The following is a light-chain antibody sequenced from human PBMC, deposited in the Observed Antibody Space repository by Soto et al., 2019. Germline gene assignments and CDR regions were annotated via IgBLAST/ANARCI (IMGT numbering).Light chain of an antibody. V-gene: IGKV4-1*01. Sequence: DIVMTQSPDSLAVSLGERATINCKSSQNILSNSNNKNYLSWYQQKPGQPPKLLIYWASTRASGVPDRFSGSGSGTDFTLSIRSLQAEDVAVYYCLQYYSAPLTFGGGTKVQIK. CDR3: LQYYSAPLT. CDR1: QNILSNSNNKNY. J-gene: IGKJ4*01. CDR2: WAS.